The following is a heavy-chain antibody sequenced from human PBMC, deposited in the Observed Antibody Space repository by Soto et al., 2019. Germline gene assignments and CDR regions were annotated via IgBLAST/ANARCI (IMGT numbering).Heavy chain of an antibody. CDR1: GGSFSGYY. CDR3: AKNALYLQMNSLRAEDTAVYYCARRLGSLPTANLDL. Sequence: PSETLSLTCAVYGGSFSGYYWSWIRQPPGKGLEWIGEINHSGGTKYNPSLKSRVTISVDTSKNQFSLKLSSVRGRFTISRDNAKNALYLQMNSLRAEDTAVYYCARRLGSLPTANLDLWGRGTLVTVSS. CDR2: INHSGGT. V-gene: IGHV4-34*01. D-gene: IGHD3-10*01. J-gene: IGHJ2*01.